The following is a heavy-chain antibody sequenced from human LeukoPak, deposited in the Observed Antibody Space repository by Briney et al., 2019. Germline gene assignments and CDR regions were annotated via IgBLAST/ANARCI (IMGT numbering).Heavy chain of an antibody. CDR2: INHSGST. CDR1: GGSFSGYY. Sequence: SETLSLTCAVYGGSFSGYYWSWIRQPPGKGLEWIGEINHSGSTNYNPSLKSRVTISVDTSKNQFSLKLSSVTAADTAVYYCARGSYDYVWGSYRYLPYFDYWGQGTLVTVSS. D-gene: IGHD3-16*02. J-gene: IGHJ4*02. V-gene: IGHV4-34*01. CDR3: ARGSYDYVWGSYRYLPYFDY.